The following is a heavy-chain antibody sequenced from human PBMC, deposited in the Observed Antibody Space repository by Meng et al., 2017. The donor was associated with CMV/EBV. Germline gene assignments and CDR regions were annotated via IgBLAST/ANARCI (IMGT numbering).Heavy chain of an antibody. D-gene: IGHD3-22*01. CDR2: ISWNSGSI. CDR3: ARGGSLNYYDSSGSDAFDI. CDR1: GFTFDDYA. Sequence: SLKISCAASGFTFDDYAMHWVRQAPGKGLEWVSGISWNSGSIGYADSVKGRFTISRDNAKNSLYLQMNSLRAEDMALYYCARGGSLNYYDSSGSDAFDIWGQETMVTVSS. J-gene: IGHJ3*02. V-gene: IGHV3-9*03.